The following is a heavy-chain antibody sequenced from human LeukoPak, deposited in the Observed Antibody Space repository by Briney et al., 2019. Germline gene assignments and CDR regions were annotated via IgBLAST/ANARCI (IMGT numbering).Heavy chain of an antibody. CDR1: GFTFSDYY. V-gene: IGHV3-11*01. CDR3: ARRRDSGSLQHFDY. CDR2: ISSSGSTI. D-gene: IGHD1-26*01. Sequence: GGSLRLSCAASGFTFSDYYMSWIRQAPGKGLEWVSYISSSGSTIYYADSVKGRFTISRDNAKNSPYLQMNSLRAEDTAVYYCARRRDSGSLQHFDYWGQGTLVTVSS. J-gene: IGHJ4*02.